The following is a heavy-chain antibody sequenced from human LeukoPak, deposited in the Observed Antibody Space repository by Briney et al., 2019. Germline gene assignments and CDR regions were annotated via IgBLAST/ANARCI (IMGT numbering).Heavy chain of an antibody. CDR3: ARRYYDFWTGYPVNYYYYMDV. J-gene: IGHJ6*03. Sequence: GASVKVSCKTSGYTFTSYDINWVRQATGQGLEWMGWMNPNSGNTGYAQKFQGRVTITRNTSISTAYMELSSLRSEDTAVYYCARRYYDFWTGYPVNYYYYMDVWGKKTTVTVSS. CDR1: GYTFTSYD. D-gene: IGHD3-3*01. V-gene: IGHV1-8*03. CDR2: MNPNSGNT.